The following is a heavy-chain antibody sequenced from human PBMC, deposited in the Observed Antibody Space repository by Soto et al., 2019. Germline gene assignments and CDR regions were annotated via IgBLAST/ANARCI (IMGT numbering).Heavy chain of an antibody. CDR1: GYTFTSYY. CDR3: ARDSDSVVTSYYFDY. V-gene: IGHV1-46*01. D-gene: IGHD2-15*01. CDR2: INPSGGST. J-gene: IGHJ4*02. Sequence: GASVKVSCKASGYTFTSYYMXWVRQAPGQGLEWMGIINPSGGSTSYAQKFQGRVTMTRDTSTSTVYMELSSLRSEDTAVYYCARDSDSVVTSYYFDYWGQGTLVTVSS.